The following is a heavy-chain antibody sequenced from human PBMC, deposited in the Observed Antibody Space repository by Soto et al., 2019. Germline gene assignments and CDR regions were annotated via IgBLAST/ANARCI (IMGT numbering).Heavy chain of an antibody. J-gene: IGHJ4*02. CDR3: ARDLGGQIVDY. D-gene: IGHD1-26*01. CDR2: ISGYNGNT. V-gene: IGHV1-18*01. Sequence: QVQLVQSGAEVKKPGASVKVSCKASGYTFTSYGISWVRQAPGQGLEWMGWISGYNGNTKYAQKLQGRVTMTTDTSTSTAYRERRSLRSDDTAVYSCARDLGGQIVDYWGQGPLVTVSS. CDR1: GYTFTSYG.